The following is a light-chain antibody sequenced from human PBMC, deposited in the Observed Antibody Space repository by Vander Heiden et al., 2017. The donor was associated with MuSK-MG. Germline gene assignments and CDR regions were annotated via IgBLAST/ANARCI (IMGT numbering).Light chain of an antibody. CDR2: VNS. Sequence: QSVLTQPPSVSGAPGQRVTISCTGSSSNIGAGYDVHWYQQLPGTAPKLLIFVNSNRPSGVPDRFSGSKSGTSASLAITGLQAEDEADDYCQSYDSSLSGSDWVFGGGTKLTVL. CDR3: QSYDSSLSGSDWV. J-gene: IGLJ3*02. CDR1: SSNIGAGYD. V-gene: IGLV1-40*01.